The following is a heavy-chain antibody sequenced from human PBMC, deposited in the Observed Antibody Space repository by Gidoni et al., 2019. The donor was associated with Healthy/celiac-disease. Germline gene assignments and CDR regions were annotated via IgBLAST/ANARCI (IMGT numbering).Heavy chain of an antibody. CDR2: ISYDGSNK. V-gene: IGHV3-30*04. CDR1: GSTCSSYA. CDR3: ARETTVTTEYYFDY. Sequence: QVQQVESGGGVVQPGRYLRLHCAASGSTCSSYAMHWVRQAPGKGLEWVAVISYDGSNKYYTDSVKGRFTISRDNSKNTLYLQMNSLRAEDTAVYYCARETTVTTEYYFDYWGQGTLVTVSS. J-gene: IGHJ4*02. D-gene: IGHD4-17*01.